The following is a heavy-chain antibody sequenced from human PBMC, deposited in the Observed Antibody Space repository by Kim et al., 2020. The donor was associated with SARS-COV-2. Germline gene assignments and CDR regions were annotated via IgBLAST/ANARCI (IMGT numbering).Heavy chain of an antibody. CDR2: INPNSGDT. V-gene: IGHV1-2*02. D-gene: IGHD3-10*01. CDR3: ARNKLRGIPTTALDY. J-gene: IGHJ4*02. CDR1: GYTFNGYY. Sequence: ASVKVSCKGSGYTFNGYYINWVRQAPGQGLEWMGWINPNSGDTKYAQKFQGRVTMTRDTSISTAYMELSRLRSDDTAVYFCARNKLRGIPTTALDYWGQGTLVIVSS.